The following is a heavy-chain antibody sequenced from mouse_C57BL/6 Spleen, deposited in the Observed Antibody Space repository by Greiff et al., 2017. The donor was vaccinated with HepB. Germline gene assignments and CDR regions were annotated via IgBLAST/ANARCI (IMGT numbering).Heavy chain of an antibody. D-gene: IGHD2-12*01. CDR1: GYTFTDYN. Sequence: EVKLEESGPELVKPGASVKIPCKASGYTFTDYNMDWVKQSHGKSLEWIGDINPNNGGTIYNQKFKGKATLTVDKSSSTAYMELRSLTSEDTAVYYCARLRRRDAMDYWGQGTSVTVSS. CDR2: INPNNGGT. J-gene: IGHJ4*01. CDR3: ARLRRRDAMDY. V-gene: IGHV1-18*01.